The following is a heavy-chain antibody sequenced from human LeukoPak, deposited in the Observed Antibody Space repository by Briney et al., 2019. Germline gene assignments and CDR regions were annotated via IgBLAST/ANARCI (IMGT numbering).Heavy chain of an antibody. CDR1: GYTFTTYA. CDR2: INAGNGNT. D-gene: IGHD3-10*01. CDR3: ARDYFGSGIYLDY. Sequence: ASVKVSCKASGYTFTTYAMHWVRQAPGQRLEWMGWINAGNGNTKYSQKFQGRVTITSDTSANTAYIELSSLRSEDTAVYYCARDYFGSGIYLDYWGQGTLVTVSS. J-gene: IGHJ4*02. V-gene: IGHV1-3*01.